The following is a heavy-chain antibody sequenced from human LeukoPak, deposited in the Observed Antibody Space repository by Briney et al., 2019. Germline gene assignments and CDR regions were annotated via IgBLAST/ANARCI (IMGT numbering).Heavy chain of an antibody. D-gene: IGHD2-2*01. V-gene: IGHV4-34*01. J-gene: IGHJ6*02. CDR3: ARWVVPAATYYYGMDV. CDR1: GGSFSGYY. Sequence: SETLSLTCAVYGGSFSGYYWSWIRQPPGKGLEWIGEINHSGSTNYNPSLKSRVTISVDTSKNQFSLKLSSVTAADTAVYYCARWVVPAATYYYGMDVWGRGTTVTVSS. CDR2: INHSGST.